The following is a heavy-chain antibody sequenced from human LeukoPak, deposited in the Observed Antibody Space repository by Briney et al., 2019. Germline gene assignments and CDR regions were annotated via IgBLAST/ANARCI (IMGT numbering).Heavy chain of an antibody. V-gene: IGHV4-61*02. J-gene: IGHJ5*02. Sequence: SETLSLTCTVSGGSISSGSYYWSWIRQPAGKGLEWIGRIYTSGSTNYNPSLKSRVTISVDTSKKQFSLKLSSVTAADTAVYYCARAIVSITGTGRFDPWGQGTLVTVSS. CDR3: ARAIVSITGTGRFDP. D-gene: IGHD1-20*01. CDR2: IYTSGST. CDR1: GGSISSGSYY.